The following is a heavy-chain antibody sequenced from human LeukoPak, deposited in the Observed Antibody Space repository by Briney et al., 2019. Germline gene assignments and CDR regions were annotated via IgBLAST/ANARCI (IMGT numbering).Heavy chain of an antibody. CDR1: GGTFSSYA. CDR2: IIPIFGTA. Sequence: GSSVKVSYKASGGTFSSYAISWVRQAPGQGLEWMGGIIPIFGTANYAQKFPGRVTITTDESTSIAYVDLSSMRSEDTAVYYCARAALPRYYYDTSGYHASGFDPWGQGTLVTVSS. J-gene: IGHJ5*02. V-gene: IGHV1-69*05. CDR3: ARAALPRYYYDTSGYHASGFDP. D-gene: IGHD3-22*01.